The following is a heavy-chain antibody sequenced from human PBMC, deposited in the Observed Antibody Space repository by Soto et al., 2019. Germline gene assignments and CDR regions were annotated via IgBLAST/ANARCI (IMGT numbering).Heavy chain of an antibody. CDR2: ISASGGST. CDR1: GFTFSSYA. Sequence: GGSLRLSCAASGFTFSSYAMTWVRQAPGKGLEWVSAISASGGSTYYADSVKGRFTISRDNSKSTLSLQMNSLRAEDTAVYYCARAPELGNLAFDIWGQGTMVTVSS. V-gene: IGHV3-23*01. D-gene: IGHD3-3*02. J-gene: IGHJ3*02. CDR3: ARAPELGNLAFDI.